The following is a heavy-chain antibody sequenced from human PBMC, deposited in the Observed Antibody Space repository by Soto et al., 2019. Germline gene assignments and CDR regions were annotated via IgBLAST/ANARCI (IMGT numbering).Heavy chain of an antibody. CDR2: ISSSGSTI. CDR3: ARVTGRITGMDV. J-gene: IGHJ6*02. D-gene: IGHD1-20*01. CDR1: GFTFSSYE. V-gene: IGHV3-48*03. Sequence: PGGSLRLSCAASGFTFSSYEMNWVRQAPGKGLEWVSYISSSGSTIYYADSVKGRFTISRDNDKNSLYLQMNSLRAEDTAVYYCARVTGRITGMDVWGQGTTVTVSS.